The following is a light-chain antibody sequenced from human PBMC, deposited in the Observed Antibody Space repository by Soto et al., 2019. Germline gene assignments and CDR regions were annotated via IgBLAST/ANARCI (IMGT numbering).Light chain of an antibody. J-gene: IGKJ1*01. CDR3: QQTYNPPWT. Sequence: DIQMTQSPSSLSASVGDRVTITCRASQTISSYLNWYQQKPGKAPKLLISAASSLQRGVPSRFSGSGSGEDFALPVSNLQPADTSTYYCQQTYNPPWTFGQGTKVEIK. CDR2: AAS. CDR1: QTISSY. V-gene: IGKV1-39*01.